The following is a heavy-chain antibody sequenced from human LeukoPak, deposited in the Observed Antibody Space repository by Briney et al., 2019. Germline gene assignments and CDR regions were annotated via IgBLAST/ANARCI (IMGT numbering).Heavy chain of an antibody. CDR3: TRDAHYYYYMDV. CDR2: IRSKAYGGTT. CDR1: GFTFSSHS. J-gene: IGHJ6*03. Sequence: GGSLILSCAASGFTFSSHSMNWVRQAPGKGLEWVGFIRSKAYGGTTEYAASVKGRFTIARDDSKSIAYLQMNSLKTEDTAVYYCTRDAHYYYYMDVWGKGTTVTVSS. V-gene: IGHV3-49*04.